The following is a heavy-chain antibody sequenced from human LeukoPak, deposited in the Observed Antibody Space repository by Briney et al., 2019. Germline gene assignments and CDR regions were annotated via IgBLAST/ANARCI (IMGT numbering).Heavy chain of an antibody. CDR2: INGEGGT. CDR1: GFTFSNYW. V-gene: IGHV3-74*01. D-gene: IGHD3-10*01. Sequence: GGSLRLSCAASGFTFSNYWMQWVRQAPGKGLVWVSRINGEGGTSYADSVKGRFTISRDDAKNTVHLQMNSLRAEDTAVYYCARDLVYGSGSCGHWGQGTLVTVSS. J-gene: IGHJ4*02. CDR3: ARDLVYGSGSCGH.